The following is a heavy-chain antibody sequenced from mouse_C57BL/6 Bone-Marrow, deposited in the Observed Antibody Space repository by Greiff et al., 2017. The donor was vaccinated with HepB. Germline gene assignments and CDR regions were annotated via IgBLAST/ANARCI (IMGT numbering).Heavy chain of an antibody. Sequence: QVQLQKSGAELARPGASVKLSCKASGYTFTSYGISWVKQRTGQGLEWIGEIYPRSGNTYYNEKFKGKATLTADKSSSTAYMELRSLTSEDSAVYFCATNYYGDVWGTGTTVTVSS. V-gene: IGHV1-81*01. D-gene: IGHD1-1*01. CDR1: GYTFTSYG. CDR3: ATNYYGDV. CDR2: IYPRSGNT. J-gene: IGHJ1*03.